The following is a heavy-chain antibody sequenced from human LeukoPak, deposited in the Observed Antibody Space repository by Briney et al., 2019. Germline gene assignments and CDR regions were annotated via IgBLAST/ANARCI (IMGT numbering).Heavy chain of an antibody. D-gene: IGHD3-22*01. V-gene: IGHV1-69*01. CDR2: IIPIFGTA. CDR3: ARDQRGGYSYYDSSAQTDGAFDI. Sequence: SVKVSCKASGGTFSSYAISWVRQAPGQGLEWMGGIIPIFGTANYAQKFQGRVMITADESTSTAYMELSSLRSEDTAVYYCARDQRGGYSYYDSSAQTDGAFDIWGQGTMVTVSS. CDR1: GGTFSSYA. J-gene: IGHJ3*02.